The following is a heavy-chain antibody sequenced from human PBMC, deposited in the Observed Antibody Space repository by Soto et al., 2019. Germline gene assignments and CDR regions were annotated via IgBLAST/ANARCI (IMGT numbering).Heavy chain of an antibody. CDR3: AGSGYGDFDSEY. J-gene: IGHJ4*02. Sequence: QVQLVESGGGVVQPGGSLRLSCAASGFTFSTYGMHWVRQAPGKGLEWVAVISYDGSNKYYADSVKGRFTISRDNSKDTLYLQMNGLRAEDTAVYYWAGSGYGDFDSEYWGQGTLVTVSS. CDR1: GFTFSTYG. D-gene: IGHD4-17*01. V-gene: IGHV3-30*03. CDR2: ISYDGSNK.